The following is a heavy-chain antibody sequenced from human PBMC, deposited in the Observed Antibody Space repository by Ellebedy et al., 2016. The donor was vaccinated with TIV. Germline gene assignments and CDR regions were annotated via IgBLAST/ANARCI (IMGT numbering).Heavy chain of an antibody. CDR1: GFTFRNYG. CDR3: ARTSGSYH. V-gene: IGHV3-23*01. CDR2: ISGTGGST. J-gene: IGHJ5*02. D-gene: IGHD1-26*01. Sequence: PGGSLRLSCTVSGFTFRNYGMSWVRQAPGKGLEWVSVISGTGGSTKYADCVKGRFTISRDNSKNTLYLQMNSLRAEDTAVYYCARTSGSYHWGQGTLVTVSS.